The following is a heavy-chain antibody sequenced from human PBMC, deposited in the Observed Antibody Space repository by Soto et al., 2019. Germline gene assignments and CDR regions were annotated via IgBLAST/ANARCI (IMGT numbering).Heavy chain of an antibody. CDR3: ATSNLAYCGGDCYFAFDL. Sequence: QVQLVQSGAEVKKPGSSVKVSCKASGGTFSSYAISWVRQAPGQGLEWMGGIIPIFGTANYAQKFQGRVTITADESTSTAYMELSSLRSEDTAVYYCATSNLAYCGGDCYFAFDLWGQGTMVTVSS. CDR2: IIPIFGTA. J-gene: IGHJ3*01. V-gene: IGHV1-69*01. CDR1: GGTFSSYA. D-gene: IGHD2-21*02.